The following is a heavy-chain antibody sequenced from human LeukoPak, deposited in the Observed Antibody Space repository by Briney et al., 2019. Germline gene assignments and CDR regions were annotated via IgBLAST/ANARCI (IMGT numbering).Heavy chain of an antibody. CDR3: ASAWSY. CDR2: ISPDGSTT. V-gene: IGHV3-74*01. Sequence: GGSLRLSCVASRFTFSSYWMHWVRPDPGKGLVWVSYISPDGSTTGYADSVKGRFTISRDNAKNTLYLQMNSLRVEDTAVYFCASAWSYWGQGALVTVSS. CDR1: RFTFSSYW. J-gene: IGHJ4*02. D-gene: IGHD1-1*01.